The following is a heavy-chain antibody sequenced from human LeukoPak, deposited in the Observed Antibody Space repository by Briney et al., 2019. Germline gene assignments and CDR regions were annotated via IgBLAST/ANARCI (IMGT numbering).Heavy chain of an antibody. Sequence: GGSLRLSCAASGFSFPSYAMSWVRQAPGRGLEWVAGVFGSGGTTHYVDSVQGRFAISRDTSTNTLYLQINSLRAEDTAVYYCTRSPRLLFDHWGQGTLVTVSS. D-gene: IGHD2-21*02. V-gene: IGHV3-23*01. CDR3: TRSPRLLFDH. CDR2: VFGSGGTT. J-gene: IGHJ4*02. CDR1: GFSFPSYA.